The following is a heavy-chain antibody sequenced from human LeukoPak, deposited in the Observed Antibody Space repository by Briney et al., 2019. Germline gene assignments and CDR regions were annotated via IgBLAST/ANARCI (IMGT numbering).Heavy chain of an antibody. D-gene: IGHD4-17*01. J-gene: IGHJ4*02. V-gene: IGHV4-38-2*02. CDR1: GYSISSGYY. CDR2: VYHSGNT. CDR3: ARILPTNYGDYGFDY. Sequence: SETLSLTCTLSGYSISSGYYWGWIRQPPGKGLEWIGSVYHSGNTYYNPSLKSRVTISVDTSKKQFSLKLSSVTAADTAVYYCARILPTNYGDYGFDYWGRGTLVTVSS.